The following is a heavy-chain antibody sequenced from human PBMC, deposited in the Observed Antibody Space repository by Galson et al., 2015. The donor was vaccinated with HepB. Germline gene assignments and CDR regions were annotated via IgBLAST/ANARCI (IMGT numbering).Heavy chain of an antibody. CDR2: FDPDDGER. CDR1: GYTLTELS. Sequence: SVKVSCKVSGYTLTELSMHWVRQAPGKGLEWMGGFDPDDGERIYAQKFQGRVTMTEDTSTDTAYMELSSLRSEDTAVYYCATAQNYDFWSGSRYQGYYLDVWGEGTTVTVSS. J-gene: IGHJ6*03. CDR3: ATAQNYDFWSGSRYQGYYLDV. D-gene: IGHD3-3*01. V-gene: IGHV1-24*01.